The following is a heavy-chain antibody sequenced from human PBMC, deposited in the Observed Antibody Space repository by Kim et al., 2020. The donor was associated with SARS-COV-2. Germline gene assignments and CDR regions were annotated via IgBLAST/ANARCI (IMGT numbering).Heavy chain of an antibody. CDR3: ARHVRGTARRFLGLFKLGY. D-gene: IGHD3-3*01. Sequence: SETLSLTCIVSGGSISSSGYYWVWIRQPPGKGLEWLGSVYYTGNTYYNPSLKSRVSISVDTSQHQFSLKLSPVNTANTAVYYCARHVRGTARRFLGLFKLGYWGERTLWTVSS. CDR1: GGSISSSGYY. V-gene: IGHV4-39*01. J-gene: IGHJ4*02. CDR2: VYYTGNT.